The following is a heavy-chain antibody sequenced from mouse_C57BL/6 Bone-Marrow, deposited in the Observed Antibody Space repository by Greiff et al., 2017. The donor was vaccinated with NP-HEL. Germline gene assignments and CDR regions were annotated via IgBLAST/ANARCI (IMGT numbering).Heavy chain of an antibody. CDR1: GYTFTSYW. D-gene: IGHD1-1*01. J-gene: IGHJ3*01. CDR3: ARRGLSGSTPFAY. CDR2: IDPSDSYT. V-gene: IGHV1-50*01. Sequence: QVQLQQSGAELVKPGASVKLSCKASGYTFTSYWMQWVKQRPGQGLEWIGEIDPSDSYTNYNQKFKGKATLTVDTSSSTAYMQLSSLTSEDSAVYYCARRGLSGSTPFAYWGQGTLVTVSA.